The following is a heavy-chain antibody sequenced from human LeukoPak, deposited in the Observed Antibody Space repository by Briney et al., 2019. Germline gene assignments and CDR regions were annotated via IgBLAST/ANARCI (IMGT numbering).Heavy chain of an antibody. CDR1: GFAFYTYS. V-gene: IGHV3-21*03. CDR3: ARDFYDGFALDY. CDR2: IFSSSTYI. Sequence: GGSLRLSCAASGFAFYTYSMNWVRQAPGKGLEWVSFIFSSSTYIYYTDSVKGRFTISRDNARNSLYLQMDNLRAEDTGVYYCARDFYDGFALDYWGQGTLVTVSS. J-gene: IGHJ4*02. D-gene: IGHD2/OR15-2a*01.